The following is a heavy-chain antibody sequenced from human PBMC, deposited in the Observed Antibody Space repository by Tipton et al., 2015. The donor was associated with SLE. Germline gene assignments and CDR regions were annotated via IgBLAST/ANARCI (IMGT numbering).Heavy chain of an antibody. CDR2: FFFGGGT. V-gene: IGHV4-39*07. J-gene: IGHJ3*02. Sequence: TLSLTCTVSGGSVTSDSHYWGWVRQPPGEGLEWIGHFFFGGGTYYNPSLESRVTISVDSSKNQFSLKKNSVTAADTAVYYCVAQEVGRDDAVDIWGQGTMVNVSS. CDR1: GGSVTSDSHY. CDR3: VAQEVGRDDAVDI. D-gene: IGHD3-10*01.